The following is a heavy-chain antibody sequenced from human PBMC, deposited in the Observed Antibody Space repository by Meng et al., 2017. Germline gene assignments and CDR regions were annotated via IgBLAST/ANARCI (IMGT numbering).Heavy chain of an antibody. Sequence: EVPWLGSGGGVVPPGGPLRLSCASSGFTFSSTSMSWVRQAPGKGLEWVSTISGSGGTTYYADAVKGRLAISRDNSNNTLYLQMNSLRAEDTAIYYCAKLTSAWGQGTLVTVSS. CDR1: GFTFSSTS. V-gene: IGHV3-23*01. CDR2: ISGSGGTT. D-gene: IGHD2/OR15-2a*01. CDR3: AKLTSA. J-gene: IGHJ5*02.